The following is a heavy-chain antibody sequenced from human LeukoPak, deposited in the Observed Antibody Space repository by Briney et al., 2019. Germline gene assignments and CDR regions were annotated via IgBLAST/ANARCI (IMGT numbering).Heavy chain of an antibody. CDR1: GGTFSGYA. CDR2: IIPILGIA. D-gene: IGHD3-3*01. J-gene: IGHJ5*02. CDR3: ASQITIFGVVRFDP. V-gene: IGHV1-69*04. Sequence: GSSVKVSCKASGGTFSGYAISWVRQAPGQGLEWMGRIIPILGIANYAQKFQGRVTITADKSTSTAYMELSSLRSEDTAVYYCASQITIFGVVRFDPWGQGTLVTVSS.